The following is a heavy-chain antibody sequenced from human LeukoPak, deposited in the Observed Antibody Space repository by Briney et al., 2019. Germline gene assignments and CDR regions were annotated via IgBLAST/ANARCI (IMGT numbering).Heavy chain of an antibody. V-gene: IGHV4-34*01. Sequence: SETLSLTCAVYGGSFSGYYWSWIRQPPGKGLEWIGEINHSGSTNYNPSLKSRVTISVDTSKNQFSPKLSSVTAADTAVYYCARGGNYYDSSGYSRWGQGTLVTVSS. J-gene: IGHJ4*02. CDR2: INHSGST. D-gene: IGHD3-22*01. CDR1: GGSFSGYY. CDR3: ARGGNYYDSSGYSR.